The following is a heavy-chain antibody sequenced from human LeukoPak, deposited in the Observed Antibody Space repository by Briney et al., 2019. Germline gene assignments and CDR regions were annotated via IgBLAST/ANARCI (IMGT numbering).Heavy chain of an antibody. Sequence: GGCLRLSCAASGFTFCSYAMSSVRQAPGKGLEWVSPICGSGGSTYYADSVKGRFTISRDNSKNTLYLQMNSLRAEDTAVYYCAKDAYGDYGVYYYYGMDVWGKGTTVTVSS. V-gene: IGHV3-23*01. CDR2: ICGSGGST. CDR1: GFTFCSYA. CDR3: AKDAYGDYGVYYYYGMDV. J-gene: IGHJ6*04. D-gene: IGHD4-17*01.